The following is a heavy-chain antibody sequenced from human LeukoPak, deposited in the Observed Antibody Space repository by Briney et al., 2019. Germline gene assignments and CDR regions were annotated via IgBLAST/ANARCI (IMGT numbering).Heavy chain of an antibody. CDR2: ISYDGSNK. Sequence: PGRSLILSCAASGFTFSSYGMHWVRQAPGKGLEWVAVISYDGSNKYYADSVKGRFTISRDNSKNTLYLQMNSLRAEDTAVYYCAKFPYCSSTSCYAGGYFDYWGQGTLVTVSS. V-gene: IGHV3-30*18. J-gene: IGHJ4*02. CDR3: AKFPYCSSTSCYAGGYFDY. CDR1: GFTFSSYG. D-gene: IGHD2-2*01.